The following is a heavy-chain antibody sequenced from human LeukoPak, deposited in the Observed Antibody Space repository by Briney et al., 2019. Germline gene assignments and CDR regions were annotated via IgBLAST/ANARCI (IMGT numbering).Heavy chain of an antibody. D-gene: IGHD2-15*01. V-gene: IGHV4-34*01. Sequence: SETLSLTCAVYGGSFSGCYWSWIRQPPGKGLEWIGEINHSGSTNYNPSLKSRVTISVDTSKNQFSLKLSSVTAADTAVYYCARRRHCSGGSCYSYRYYYYGMDVWGQGTTVTVSS. CDR1: GGSFSGCY. CDR3: ARRRHCSGGSCYSYRYYYYGMDV. J-gene: IGHJ6*02. CDR2: INHSGST.